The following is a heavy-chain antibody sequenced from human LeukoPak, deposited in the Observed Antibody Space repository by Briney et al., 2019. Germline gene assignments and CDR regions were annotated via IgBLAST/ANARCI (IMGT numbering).Heavy chain of an antibody. J-gene: IGHJ4*02. V-gene: IGHV1-2*06. Sequence: ASVKVSCKASGYTFTSYYMHWVRQAPGQGLEWMGRINPNSGGTNYAQKFKGRVTMTRDTSISTAYMELNGLRSDDTAVYYCAGGVREYSSSSGFDYWGQGTLVTVS. CDR3: AGGVREYSSSSGFDY. CDR2: INPNSGGT. CDR1: GYTFTSYY. D-gene: IGHD6-6*01.